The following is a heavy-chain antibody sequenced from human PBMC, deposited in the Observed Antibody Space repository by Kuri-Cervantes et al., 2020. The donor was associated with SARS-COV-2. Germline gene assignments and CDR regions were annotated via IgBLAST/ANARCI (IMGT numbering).Heavy chain of an antibody. V-gene: IGHV1-69*13. D-gene: IGHD2-2*02. CDR3: ARSSKGRPGYCSSTSCYIGGGWFDP. CDR1: GGTLSSYA. Sequence: SVKVSCKASGGTLSSYAISWVRQAPGQGLEWMGRIIPIFGTANYAQKFQGRVTITADESTSTAYMELSSLRSEDTAVYYCARSSKGRPGYCSSTSCYIGGGWFDPWGQGTLVTVSS. J-gene: IGHJ5*02. CDR2: IIPIFGTA.